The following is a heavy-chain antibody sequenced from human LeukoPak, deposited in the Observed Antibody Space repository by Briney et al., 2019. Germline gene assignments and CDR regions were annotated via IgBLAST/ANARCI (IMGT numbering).Heavy chain of an antibody. J-gene: IGHJ4*02. V-gene: IGHV3-7*01. CDR3: ARAESGYFDWLSLDY. Sequence: PGGSLRLSCAASGFTFSSYWMSWVRQAPGKGLEWVANIKQDGSEKYYVDSVKGRFTISRDNAKNSLYLQMNSLRAEDTAVYYCARAESGYFDWLSLDYWGQGTLVTVSS. CDR1: GFTFSSYW. D-gene: IGHD3-9*01. CDR2: IKQDGSEK.